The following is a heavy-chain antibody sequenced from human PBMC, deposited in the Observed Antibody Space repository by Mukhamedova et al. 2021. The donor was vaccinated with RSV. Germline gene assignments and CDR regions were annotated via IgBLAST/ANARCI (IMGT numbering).Heavy chain of an antibody. V-gene: IGHV3-30*04. CDR2: ISYDGSNK. J-gene: IGHJ4*02. D-gene: IGHD4-17*01. Sequence: PGKGLEWVAIISYDGSNKYYADSXKGRFTISRDNSKNTLYLQMNSLRAEDTAVYYCARDLSYGDPPXXGQGTLVTVSS. CDR3: ARDLSYGDPPX.